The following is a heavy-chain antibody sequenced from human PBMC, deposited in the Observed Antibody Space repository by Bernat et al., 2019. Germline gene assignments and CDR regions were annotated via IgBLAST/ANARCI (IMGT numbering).Heavy chain of an antibody. CDR3: ARATVEQWLLY. J-gene: IGHJ4*02. V-gene: IGHV3-48*03. CDR2: ISSSGSTI. Sequence: EVQLVESGGGLVQPGGSLRLSCAASGFTFSSYEMNWVRQAPGKGLEWVSYISSSGSTIYYADSVKGRFTISRDNAKNSLYLQMNSLRAEDTAVYYCARATVEQWLLYWGQGTLVTVSS. D-gene: IGHD6-19*01. CDR1: GFTFSSYE.